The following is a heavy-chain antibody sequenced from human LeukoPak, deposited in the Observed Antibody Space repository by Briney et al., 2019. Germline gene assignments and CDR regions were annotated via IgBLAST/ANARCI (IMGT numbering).Heavy chain of an antibody. V-gene: IGHV3-21*01. D-gene: IGHD4-23*01. CDR1: GFTFSSYE. J-gene: IGHJ2*01. CDR3: ARAIMTTVVTLGWYFDL. CDR2: ISSSSSYI. Sequence: PGGSLRLSCAASGFTFSSYEMNWVRQAPGKGLEWVSSISSSSSYIYYADSVKGRFTISRDNAKNSLYLQMNSLRAEDTAVYYCARAIMTTVVTLGWYFDLWGRGTLVTVSS.